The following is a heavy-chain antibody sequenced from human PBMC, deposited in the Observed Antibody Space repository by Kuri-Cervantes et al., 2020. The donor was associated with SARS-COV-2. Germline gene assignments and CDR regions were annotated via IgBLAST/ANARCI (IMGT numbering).Heavy chain of an antibody. Sequence: GSLRLSCAVYGGSFSGYYWSWIRQPPGKGLEWIGEINQSGSTNYNPSLKSLVTISVDTSKNQFSLKLSSVTAADTAVYHCARNQGGYYMDVWGKGTTVTVSS. D-gene: IGHD3-16*01. V-gene: IGHV4-34*01. CDR2: INQSGST. J-gene: IGHJ6*03. CDR3: ARNQGGYYMDV. CDR1: GGSFSGYY.